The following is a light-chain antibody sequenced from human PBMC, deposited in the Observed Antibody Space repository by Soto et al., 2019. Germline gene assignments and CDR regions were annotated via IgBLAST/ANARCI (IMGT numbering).Light chain of an antibody. V-gene: IGKV1-13*02. CDR1: QGISSA. Sequence: AIQLTQSPSSLSASVGDIVTITCRASQGISSALAWYQQKPGKAPKLLIYDASSLESGVPSRFSGSGSGKEFTLTISSLQPDDFATYYCKQYNSYWKFGQGTKVDIK. CDR2: DAS. CDR3: KQYNSYWK. J-gene: IGKJ1*01.